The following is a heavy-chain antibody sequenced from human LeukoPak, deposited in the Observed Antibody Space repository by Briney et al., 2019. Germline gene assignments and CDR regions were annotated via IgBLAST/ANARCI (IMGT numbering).Heavy chain of an antibody. J-gene: IGHJ4*02. CDR3: ARDRVGSYDY. V-gene: IGHV4-59*01. CDR2: IYYSGST. CDR1: GGSISSYY. Sequence: SETLSLTCTVSGGSISSYYWSWIRQPPGKGLEWIGYIYYSGSTNYSPSLKSRVTISVDTSKNQFSLKLSSVTAADTAVYYCARDRVGSYDYWGQGTLVTVSS. D-gene: IGHD5-18*01.